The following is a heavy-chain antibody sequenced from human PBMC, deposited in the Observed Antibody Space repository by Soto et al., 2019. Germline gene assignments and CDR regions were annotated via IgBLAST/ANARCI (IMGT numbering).Heavy chain of an antibody. D-gene: IGHD2-15*01. V-gene: IGHV1-46*01. Sequence: ASVKVSCKASGYTFTSYYMHWVRQAPGQGLEWMGIINPSGGSTSYAQKFQGRVTMTRDTSTSTVYMELSSLRSEDTAVYYCARDISTVVVAATLRDGPVDIWGQGTMVTVSS. CDR2: INPSGGST. J-gene: IGHJ3*02. CDR1: GYTFTSYY. CDR3: ARDISTVVVAATLRDGPVDI.